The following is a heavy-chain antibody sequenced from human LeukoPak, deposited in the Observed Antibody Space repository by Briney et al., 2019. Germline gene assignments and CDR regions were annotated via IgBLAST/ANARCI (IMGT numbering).Heavy chain of an antibody. Sequence: PGGSLRLSCAASGFTFSTYGMNWLRQAPGQALEWLSYIIISSGPIYYADSMKARFTISRDNAKNPLYLQMNTLRAEDTAVYYCARDPVLVVGTLNFDSWGQGTLVTVSS. D-gene: IGHD2-15*01. CDR3: ARDPVLVVGTLNFDS. CDR1: GFTFSTYG. V-gene: IGHV3-48*01. CDR2: IIISSGPI. J-gene: IGHJ4*02.